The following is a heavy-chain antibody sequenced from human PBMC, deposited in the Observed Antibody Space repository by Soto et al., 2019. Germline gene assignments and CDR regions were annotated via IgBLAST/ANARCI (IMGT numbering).Heavy chain of an antibody. CDR1: GYTLTELS. Sequence: GASVKVSCKVSGYTLTELSMHWVRQAPGKGLEWMGGFDPEDGETIYAQKFQGRVTMTEDTSTDTAYMELSSLRSEDTAVYYCATSLLRFLEWFGTSYGMDVWGQGTTVTVSS. J-gene: IGHJ6*02. CDR2: FDPEDGET. V-gene: IGHV1-24*01. D-gene: IGHD3-3*01. CDR3: ATSLLRFLEWFGTSYGMDV.